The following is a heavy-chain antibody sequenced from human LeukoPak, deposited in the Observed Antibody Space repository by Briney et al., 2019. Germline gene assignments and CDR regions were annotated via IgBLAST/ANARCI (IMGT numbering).Heavy chain of an antibody. CDR2: ISAYNGNT. V-gene: IGHV1-18*01. J-gene: IGHJ6*02. Sequence: ASVKVSCKASGGTFRSFAISWVRQAPGQGLEWMGWISAYNGNTNYAQKLQGRVTMTTDTSTSTAYMELRSLRSDDTAVYYCARVDGPPEIFGVGPYYYYGMDVWGQGTTVTVSS. CDR1: GGTFRSFA. CDR3: ARVDGPPEIFGVGPYYYYGMDV. D-gene: IGHD3-3*01.